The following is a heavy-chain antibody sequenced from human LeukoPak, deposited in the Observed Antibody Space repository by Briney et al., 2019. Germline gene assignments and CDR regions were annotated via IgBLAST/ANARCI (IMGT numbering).Heavy chain of an antibody. CDR2: ISYDGSNK. CDR1: GFTFSSYA. Sequence: GGSLRLSCAASGFTFSSYAMHWVRQAPGKGLEWVAVISYDGSNKYYADPVKGRFTISRDNSKNTLYLQMNSLRAEDTAVYYCARAYRFLGYFDYWGQGTLVTVSS. CDR3: ARAYRFLGYFDY. J-gene: IGHJ4*02. D-gene: IGHD3-3*01. V-gene: IGHV3-30-3*01.